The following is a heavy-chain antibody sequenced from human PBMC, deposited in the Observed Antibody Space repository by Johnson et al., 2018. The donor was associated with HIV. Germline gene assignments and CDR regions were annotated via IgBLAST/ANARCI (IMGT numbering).Heavy chain of an antibody. D-gene: IGHD6-19*01. Sequence: MQLVESGGGVVQPGGSLRLSCAASGFTFSTYGMHWVRQAPGKGLEWVSGINWNGGSTGYADSVKGRFTISRDNAKNSLYLHMNTLRAEDTALYYCARVVSVAVAGSRQGAVGAFDMWGQGTMVTVSS. CDR1: GFTFSTYG. J-gene: IGHJ3*02. CDR2: INWNGGST. CDR3: ARVVSVAVAGSRQGAVGAFDM. V-gene: IGHV3-20*04.